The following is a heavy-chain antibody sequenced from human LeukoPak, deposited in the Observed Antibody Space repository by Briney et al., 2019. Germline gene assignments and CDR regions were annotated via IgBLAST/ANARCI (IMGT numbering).Heavy chain of an antibody. V-gene: IGHV3-64D*06. Sequence: GGSLRLSCSASGFTFSSYAMHWARQAPGKGLEYVSAISSNGGSTYYADSVKGRFTISRDNSKNTLYLQMSSLRAEDTAVYYCVKVGFGESPLWGQGTLVTVSS. J-gene: IGHJ4*02. CDR2: ISSNGGST. CDR1: GFTFSSYA. CDR3: VKVGFGESPL. D-gene: IGHD3-10*01.